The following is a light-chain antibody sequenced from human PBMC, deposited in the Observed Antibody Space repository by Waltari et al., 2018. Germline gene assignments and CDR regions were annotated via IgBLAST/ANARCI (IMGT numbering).Light chain of an antibody. CDR3: QSFDSSLSGVV. V-gene: IGLV1-40*01. CDR1: RSNIGAGYE. Sequence: QSVLTQPPSVSGAPGQRVTISCTGSRSNIGAGYEVHWYQQLPGVAPKLLIYGYSSRPSGVPDRFSGSKSGTSASLAITGLQAEDEADYYCQSFDSSLSGVVFGGGTKLTVL. CDR2: GYS. J-gene: IGLJ2*01.